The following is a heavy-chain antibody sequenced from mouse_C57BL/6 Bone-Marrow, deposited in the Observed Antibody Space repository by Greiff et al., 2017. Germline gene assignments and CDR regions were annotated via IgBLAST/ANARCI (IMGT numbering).Heavy chain of an antibody. V-gene: IGHV2-9-1*01. Sequence: VKLQESGPGLVAPSQSLSITCTVSGFSLTSYAISWVRQPPGKGLEWLGVIWTGGGTNYNSALKSRLSISKDNTKSQVFLKMNSLQTDDTARYYCARKGYPRGYYAMDYWGQGTSVTVSS. D-gene: IGHD2-14*01. CDR3: ARKGYPRGYYAMDY. CDR2: IWTGGGT. CDR1: GFSLTSYA. J-gene: IGHJ4*01.